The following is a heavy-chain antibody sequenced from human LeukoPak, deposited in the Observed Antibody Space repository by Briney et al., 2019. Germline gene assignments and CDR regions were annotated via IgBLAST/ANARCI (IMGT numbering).Heavy chain of an antibody. CDR2: IIPIFGTA. CDR1: RGTFSSYA. D-gene: IGHD4-17*01. CDR3: ARADGDYNIDY. V-gene: IGHV1-69*13. Sequence: ASVKVSCKASRGTFSSYAINWVRQAPGQGLEWMGGIIPIFGTANYAQKFQGRVTITADESTSTAYMELSSLRSEDTAVYYCARADGDYNIDYWGQGTLVTVSS. J-gene: IGHJ4*02.